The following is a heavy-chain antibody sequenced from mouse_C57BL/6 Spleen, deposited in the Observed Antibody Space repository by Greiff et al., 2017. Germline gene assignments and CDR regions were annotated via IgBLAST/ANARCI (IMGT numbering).Heavy chain of an antibody. CDR3: ARGGNYYGSSYVGYFDV. J-gene: IGHJ1*03. CDR1: GYTFTSYW. V-gene: IGHV1-72*01. D-gene: IGHD1-1*01. CDR2: IDPNSGGT. Sequence: QVQLQQPGAELVKPGASGKLSCKASGYTFTSYWMHWVKQRPGRGLEGIGRIDPNSGGTKYNEKFKSKATLTVDKPSSTAYMQLSSLTSEDSAVYYCARGGNYYGSSYVGYFDVWGTGTTVTVSS.